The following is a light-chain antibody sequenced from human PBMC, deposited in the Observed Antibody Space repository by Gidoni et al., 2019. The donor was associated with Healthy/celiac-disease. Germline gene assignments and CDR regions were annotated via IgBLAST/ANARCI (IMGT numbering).Light chain of an antibody. CDR1: QSVSSY. CDR3: QQRSNWPLT. CDR2: DAS. J-gene: IGKJ4*01. V-gene: IGKV3-11*01. Sequence: EIVLTQSPATLSLSPGEGATLSCMASQSVSSYLAWYQQKPGQALRLLIYDASNRANGIPARFSGSGSGTDFTLTISSLEPEDFAVYYCQQRSNWPLTFGGGTKVEIK.